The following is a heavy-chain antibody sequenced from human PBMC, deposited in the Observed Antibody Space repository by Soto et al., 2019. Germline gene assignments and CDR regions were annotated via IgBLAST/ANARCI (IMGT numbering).Heavy chain of an antibody. CDR2: ISNSGGTT. Sequence: EVQLLESGGDLVQPGGSLRLSCAASGITFSSCAMAWVRQAPGKGLEWVSDISNSGGTTNYADSVKGRFTISRDNSKNTMYLQMKSLRAEDTAVYYCAKVPNSSGWTYFDYWGQGTLVTVSS. CDR1: GITFSSCA. CDR3: AKVPNSSGWTYFDY. D-gene: IGHD6-19*01. V-gene: IGHV3-23*01. J-gene: IGHJ4*02.